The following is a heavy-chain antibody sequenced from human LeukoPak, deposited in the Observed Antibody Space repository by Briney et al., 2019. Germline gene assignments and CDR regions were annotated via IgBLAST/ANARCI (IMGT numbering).Heavy chain of an antibody. J-gene: IGHJ6*04. CDR2: ISGSGDSP. V-gene: IGHV3-23*01. D-gene: IGHD3-10*02. CDR1: GFTFSSYA. CDR3: AELGITMIGGV. Sequence: GGSLRLSCAASGFTFSSYAMSWVRQAPGKGLEWVSGISGSGDSPYYADSVKGRFTISRDNSKNTLHLQMNSLRAEDTAVYYCAELGITMIGGVWGKGTTVTISS.